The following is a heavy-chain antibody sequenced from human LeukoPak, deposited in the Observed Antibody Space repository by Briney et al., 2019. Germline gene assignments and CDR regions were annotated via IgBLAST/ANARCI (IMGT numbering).Heavy chain of an antibody. J-gene: IGHJ4*02. CDR1: GFTFDDYA. D-gene: IGHD2-2*02. Sequence: PGRSLRLSCAASGFTFDDYAMHWVRQAPGRGLEWVSGISWNSGNIGYADSVKGRFTISRDNAKNSLYLQMNSLRAEDTALYYCAKGYCGTTSCYSNHWGQGTLVTVSS. CDR3: AKGYCGTTSCYSNH. V-gene: IGHV3-9*01. CDR2: ISWNSGNI.